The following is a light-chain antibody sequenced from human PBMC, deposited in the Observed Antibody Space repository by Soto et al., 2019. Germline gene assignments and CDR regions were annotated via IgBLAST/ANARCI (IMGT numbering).Light chain of an antibody. CDR2: GAS. CDR3: QQYGSSPT. CDR1: QSVSSSY. V-gene: IGKV3-20*01. Sequence: EIVLTQSPGTLSLSPGERATLSCRASQSVSSSYLAWYQQKPGQAPRLLIYGASSMATGIPDRFSGSGSGKDFTLTISRLEPEDFAVYYCQQYGSSPTFGQGTKVDIK. J-gene: IGKJ1*01.